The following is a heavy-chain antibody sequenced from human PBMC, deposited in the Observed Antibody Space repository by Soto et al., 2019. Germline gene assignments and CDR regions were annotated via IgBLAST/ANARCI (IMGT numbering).Heavy chain of an antibody. CDR1: GYSISTGYY. J-gene: IGHJ5*02. D-gene: IGHD3-16*01. CDR3: ASGGNWFDP. CDR2: VYRSGAA. V-gene: IGHV4-38-2*02. Sequence: LSLTCTVSGYSISTGYYWAWVRQSPGKGLEWIGSVYRSGAAYYSPTLKSRVTISVDTSKNQFSLTLKSVTAADTAVYYCASGGNWFDPWGQGVLVTVSS.